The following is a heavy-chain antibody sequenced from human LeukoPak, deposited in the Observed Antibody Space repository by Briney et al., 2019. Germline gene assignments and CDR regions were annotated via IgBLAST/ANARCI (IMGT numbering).Heavy chain of an antibody. D-gene: IGHD3-3*01. CDR2: ISSSSSYI. CDR1: GFTFSSYS. CDR3: ARDPTIFGVVIVENWFDP. J-gene: IGHJ5*02. Sequence: GGSLRLSCAASGFTFSSYSMNRVRQAPGKGLEWVSSISSSSSYIYYADSVKGRFTISRDNAKNSLYLQMNSLRAEDTAVYYCARDPTIFGVVIVENWFDPWGQGTLVTVSS. V-gene: IGHV3-21*01.